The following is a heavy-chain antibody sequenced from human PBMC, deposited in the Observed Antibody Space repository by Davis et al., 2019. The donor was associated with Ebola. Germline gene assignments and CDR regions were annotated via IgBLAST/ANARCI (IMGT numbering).Heavy chain of an antibody. Sequence: SVKVSCKVSGGTFSSYAISWVRQAPGQGLEWMGGIIPIFGTANYAQKFQGRVTITADKSTSTAYMELSSLRSEDTAVYYCARDFAALYYYGMDVWGQGTTVTVSS. V-gene: IGHV1-69*06. J-gene: IGHJ6*02. CDR3: ARDFAALYYYGMDV. CDR1: GGTFSSYA. CDR2: IIPIFGTA. D-gene: IGHD3-3*01.